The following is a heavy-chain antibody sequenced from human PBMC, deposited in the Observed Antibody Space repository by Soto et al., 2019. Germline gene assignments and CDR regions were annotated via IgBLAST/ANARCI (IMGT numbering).Heavy chain of an antibody. CDR2: IRSKANSYAT. D-gene: IGHD3-22*01. Sequence: EVQLVESGGGLVQPGGSLKLSCAASGFTFSGSAMHWVRQASGKGLEWVGRIRSKANSYATAYAASVKGRFTISRDDSKNTAYLQMNRLKTEDTAVYYCTRSYYYDSSGYLDAFDIWGQGTMVTVSS. J-gene: IGHJ3*02. V-gene: IGHV3-73*02. CDR3: TRSYYYDSSGYLDAFDI. CDR1: GFTFSGSA.